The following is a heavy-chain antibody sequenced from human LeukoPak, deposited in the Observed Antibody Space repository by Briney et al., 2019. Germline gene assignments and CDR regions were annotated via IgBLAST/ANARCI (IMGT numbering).Heavy chain of an antibody. D-gene: IGHD3-3*01. CDR1: GGSISSGGYY. Sequence: SQTLSLTCTVSGGSISSGGYYWSWIRQHPGKGLEWIGYIYYSGSTYYNPSLKSRVTISVDTSKNQFSLKLSSVTAADTAVYYCARAPRRITIFGVVITQFDYWGQGTLVTVSS. J-gene: IGHJ4*02. V-gene: IGHV4-31*03. CDR2: IYYSGST. CDR3: ARAPRRITIFGVVITQFDY.